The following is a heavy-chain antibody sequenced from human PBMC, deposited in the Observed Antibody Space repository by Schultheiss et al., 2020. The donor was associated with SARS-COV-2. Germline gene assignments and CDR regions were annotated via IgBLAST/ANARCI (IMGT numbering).Heavy chain of an antibody. J-gene: IGHJ4*02. D-gene: IGHD3-10*01. CDR2: IYYSGST. CDR3: ARDWRGEYYFDS. Sequence: SETLSLTCAVYGGSFSGYYWTWIRQPPGKGLEWIGYIYYSGSTNYNPSLKSRVTISVDTSKNQFSLKLSSVTAADTAVYYCARDWRGEYYFDSWGQGTLVTVSS. V-gene: IGHV4-59*12. CDR1: GGSFSGYY.